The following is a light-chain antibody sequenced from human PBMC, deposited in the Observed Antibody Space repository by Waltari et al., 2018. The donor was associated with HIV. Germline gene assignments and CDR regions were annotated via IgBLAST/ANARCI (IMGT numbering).Light chain of an antibody. Sequence: QMTQSPSALSASVGDTVTITCRASQKISRYLNWYQKKVGEAPKLLVYGASSLQSGVPARFRGSGSGSEYFLSISSLKSDDFATYFCQQSYGAPFTFG. CDR2: GAS. CDR1: QKISRY. V-gene: IGKV1-39*01. CDR3: QQSYGAPFT. J-gene: IGKJ5*01.